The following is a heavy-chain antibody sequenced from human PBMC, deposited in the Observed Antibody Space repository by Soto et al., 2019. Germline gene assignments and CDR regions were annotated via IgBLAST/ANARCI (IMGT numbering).Heavy chain of an antibody. D-gene: IGHD6-19*01. Sequence: EVQLVESGGGLVKPGGSLRLSCAASGFTFSDAWMTWVRQAPGKGLEWVGRIKSKTDGGTTDYAAPVKGRFTISRDNSKNTLYLQMNSLRAEDTAVYYCARASRGSSGWPLGPYYYYYGMDVWGQGTTVTVSS. CDR3: ARASRGSSGWPLGPYYYYYGMDV. CDR1: GFTFSDAW. V-gene: IGHV3-15*01. CDR2: IKSKTDGGTT. J-gene: IGHJ6*02.